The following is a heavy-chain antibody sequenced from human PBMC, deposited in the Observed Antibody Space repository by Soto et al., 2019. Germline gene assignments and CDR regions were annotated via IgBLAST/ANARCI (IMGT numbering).Heavy chain of an antibody. J-gene: IGHJ6*02. CDR3: ESPILPTPGYYYGMDV. V-gene: IGHV1-69*12. Sequence: QVQLVQSGAEVKKPGSSVKVSCKASGGTFSSFAINWVRQAPGQGLEWMGGIIPIFGAADYAQKFQGRVTITEDESTSTAYMAPSSLRSEDTAVYYCESPILPTPGYYYGMDVWGPGTTVTVSS. CDR2: IIPIFGAA. CDR1: GGTFSSFA. D-gene: IGHD2-21*01.